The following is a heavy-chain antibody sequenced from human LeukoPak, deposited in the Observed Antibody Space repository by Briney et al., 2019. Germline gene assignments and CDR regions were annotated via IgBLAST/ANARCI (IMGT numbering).Heavy chain of an antibody. Sequence: SETLSLTCTVSGGSISSYYWSWIRQPPGKGLEWIGYIYYSGSTSYNPSLKSRVTISVDTSKNQFSLKLSSVTAADTAVYYCARFVVVTAIRGYFQHWGQGTLVTVSS. CDR2: IYYSGST. V-gene: IGHV4-59*01. CDR1: GGSISSYY. D-gene: IGHD2-21*02. CDR3: ARFVVVTAIRGYFQH. J-gene: IGHJ1*01.